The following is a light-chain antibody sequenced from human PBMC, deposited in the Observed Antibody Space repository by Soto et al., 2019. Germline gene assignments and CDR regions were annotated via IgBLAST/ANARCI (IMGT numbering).Light chain of an antibody. Sequence: QSALTQPPSVSGAPGQRVTISCTGSSSNIGAGYDVHWYQQLPGTAPKLLIYGNSNRPSGVPDRFSGSKSGTSASLAITGLQAEDEADYYCQSYDSRLRGSGVFGGGTKLTVL. J-gene: IGLJ3*02. CDR2: GNS. CDR3: QSYDSRLRGSGV. V-gene: IGLV1-40*01. CDR1: SSNIGAGYD.